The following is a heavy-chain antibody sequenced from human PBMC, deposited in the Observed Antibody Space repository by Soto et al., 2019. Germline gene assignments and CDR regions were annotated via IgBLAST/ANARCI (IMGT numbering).Heavy chain of an antibody. CDR3: ARDRYYYDSSGYYYPLATLDY. J-gene: IGHJ4*02. V-gene: IGHV4-59*12. D-gene: IGHD3-22*01. CDR1: GGSISSYY. CDR2: IYYSGST. Sequence: SETLSLTCTVSGGSISSYYWTWIRQPPGKGLEWIGYIYYSGSTNYNPSLKSRVTISVATSKTQFSLKLSSVTAADTAVYYCARDRYYYDSSGYYYPLATLDYWGQGTLVTVSS.